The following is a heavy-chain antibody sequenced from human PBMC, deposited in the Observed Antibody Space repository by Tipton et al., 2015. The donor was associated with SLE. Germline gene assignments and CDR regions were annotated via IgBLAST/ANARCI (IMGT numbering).Heavy chain of an antibody. Sequence: TLSLTCTVSGGSISGYYWSWIRQPAGKGLEWIGRVYSSGSTIYNPSIKSRITLSLVTSKNQFSLRVNSATAADTAVYYCARGGGSYYDYWGQGTLVTVSS. V-gene: IGHV4-4*07. CDR3: ARGGGSYYDY. CDR1: GGSISGYY. CDR2: VYSSGST. J-gene: IGHJ4*02. D-gene: IGHD1-26*01.